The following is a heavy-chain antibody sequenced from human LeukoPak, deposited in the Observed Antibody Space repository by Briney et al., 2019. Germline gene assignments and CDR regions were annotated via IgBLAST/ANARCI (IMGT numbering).Heavy chain of an antibody. CDR1: GGSISSYW. CDR3: ARGSIEAAGIFDY. J-gene: IGHJ4*02. D-gene: IGHD6-13*01. CDR2: IYYSGTT. Sequence: SETLSLTCTVSGGSISSYWWSWIRQPPGKGLDWFGYIYYSGTTNYNPSLKSRVTISVDTSKNQFSLKLSSVTAADTAVYYCARGSIEAAGIFDYWGQGTLVTVSS. V-gene: IGHV4-59*01.